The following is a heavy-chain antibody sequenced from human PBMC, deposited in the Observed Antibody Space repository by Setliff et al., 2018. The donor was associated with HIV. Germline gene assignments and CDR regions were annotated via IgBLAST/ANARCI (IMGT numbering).Heavy chain of an antibody. CDR1: GGSISSSSYY. Sequence: SETLSLTCTVSGGSISSSSYYWGWIRQPPGKGLEWIGSIYYSGSTYYNPSLKSRVTISVDTSKNQFSLKLTSVAAADTAVYYCARLLEGPDYSSDFRYFDWFPDVWGQGTLVTVSS. CDR3: ARLLEGPDYSSDFRYFDWFPDV. CDR2: IYYSGST. V-gene: IGHV4-39*01. D-gene: IGHD3-9*01. J-gene: IGHJ4*02.